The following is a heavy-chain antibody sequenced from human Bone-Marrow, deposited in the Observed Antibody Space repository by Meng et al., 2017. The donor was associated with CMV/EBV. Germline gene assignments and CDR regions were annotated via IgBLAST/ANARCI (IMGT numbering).Heavy chain of an antibody. V-gene: IGHV2-70*20. D-gene: IGHD6-6*01. J-gene: IGHJ4*02. CDR1: GFSLSTTGMC. Sequence: SGPTLVNPTQTHTLTCTFSGFSLSTTGMCVGWVRQPPGKALERLALIDWDDDKFYSASLKTGLAIPKDTSKNQVVLTMTNMDPVDTATYYCARSPRAAAPFYYFDFWGQGTLVTVSS. CDR3: ARSPRAAAPFYYFDF. CDR2: IDWDDDK.